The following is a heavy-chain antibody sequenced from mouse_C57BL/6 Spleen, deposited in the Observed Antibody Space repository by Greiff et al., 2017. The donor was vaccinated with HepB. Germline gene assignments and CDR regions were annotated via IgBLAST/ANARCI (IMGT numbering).Heavy chain of an antibody. V-gene: IGHV1-55*01. Sequence: QVQLQQPGAELVKPGASVKMSCKASGYTFTSYWITWVKQRPGQGLEWIGDIYPGSGSTNYNEKFKSKATLTVDTSSSTAYMQLSSLTSEDSAVYYCARREAYDGYCAYWGQGTLVTVSA. J-gene: IGHJ3*01. CDR1: GYTFTSYW. CDR2: IYPGSGST. CDR3: ARREAYDGYCAY. D-gene: IGHD2-3*01.